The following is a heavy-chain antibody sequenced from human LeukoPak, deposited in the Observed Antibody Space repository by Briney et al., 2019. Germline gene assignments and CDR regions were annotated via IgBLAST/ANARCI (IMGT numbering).Heavy chain of an antibody. CDR2: IDPSDSYT. Sequence: TRGESLKISCKGSGYSFTSYWISWVRQMPGKGLEWMGRIDPSDSYTDYSPSFQGHVTISADKSVSTAYLQWSSLKASDTAMYYCARHPSIAAAVDYWGQGALVTVSS. CDR3: ARHPSIAAAVDY. CDR1: GYSFTSYW. D-gene: IGHD6-13*01. J-gene: IGHJ4*02. V-gene: IGHV5-10-1*01.